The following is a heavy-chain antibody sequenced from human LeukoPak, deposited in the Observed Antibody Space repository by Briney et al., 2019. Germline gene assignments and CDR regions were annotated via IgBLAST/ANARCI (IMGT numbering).Heavy chain of an antibody. CDR1: GGSISSSNW. Sequence: SETLSLTCAVSGGSISSSNWWSWVRQPPGKGLEWIGEIYHSGSTNYNPSLKSRVTISVDKSKNQFSLKLSSVTAADTAVYYCASAPYYFPGKSDDYYYGMDVWGQGTTVTVSS. D-gene: IGHD2/OR15-2a*01. CDR2: IYHSGST. CDR3: ASAPYYFPGKSDDYYYGMDV. V-gene: IGHV4-4*02. J-gene: IGHJ6*02.